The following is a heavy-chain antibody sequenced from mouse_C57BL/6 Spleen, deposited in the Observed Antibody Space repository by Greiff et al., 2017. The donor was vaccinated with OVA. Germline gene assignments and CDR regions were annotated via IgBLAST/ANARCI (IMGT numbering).Heavy chain of an antibody. CDR2: IDSNSCGT. J-gene: IGHJ4*01. Sequence: QVQLQQPGAELVKPGASVKLSCKASGYTFTSYWMHWVKQRPGRGLEWIGRIDSNSCGTKYNEKFKSKATLTVDKPSSTAYMQLSSLTSEDSAVYYCARLKEDYAMDYWGQGTSVTVSS. CDR3: ARLKEDYAMDY. CDR1: GYTFTSYW. V-gene: IGHV1-72*01. D-gene: IGHD1-3*01.